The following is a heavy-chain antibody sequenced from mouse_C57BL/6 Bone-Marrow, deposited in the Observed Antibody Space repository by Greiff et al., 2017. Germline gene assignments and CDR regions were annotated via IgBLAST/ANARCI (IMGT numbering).Heavy chain of an antibody. D-gene: IGHD2-4*01. J-gene: IGHJ4*01. Sequence: EVQLVESGPGMVKPSQSLSLTCTVTGYSITSGYDWHWIRHFPGNKLEWMGYISYSGSTNYNPSLKSRISITHDTSKNHFFLKLNSVTTEDTATYYCARGGGTYDYDRGNAMDYWGQGTSVTVSS. CDR1: GYSITSGYD. V-gene: IGHV3-1*01. CDR3: ARGGGTYDYDRGNAMDY. CDR2: ISYSGST.